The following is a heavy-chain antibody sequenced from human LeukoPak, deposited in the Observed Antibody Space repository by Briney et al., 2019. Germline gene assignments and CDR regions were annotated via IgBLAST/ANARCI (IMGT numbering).Heavy chain of an antibody. D-gene: IGHD6-19*01. J-gene: IGHJ4*02. CDR3: AGGIAVAGEIDY. CDR1: GGTFSSYA. V-gene: IGHV1-69*13. Sequence: ASVKVSCKASGGTFSSYAISWVRQAPGQGLEWMGGIIPIFGTANYAQKFQGRVTITADESTSTAYMELSSLRSEDTAVYYCAGGIAVAGEIDYWGQGTLVTVPS. CDR2: IIPIFGTA.